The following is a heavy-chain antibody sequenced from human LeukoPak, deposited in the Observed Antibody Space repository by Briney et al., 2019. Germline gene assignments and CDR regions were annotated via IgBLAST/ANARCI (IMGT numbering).Heavy chain of an antibody. J-gene: IGHJ5*02. D-gene: IGHD3-3*01. Sequence: ASVKVSCKASGYTFTGHYMHWVRQPPGQGLEWMGWINPNSGGTKYAQKFQGRVTLTRDTSISTAYMELSRLRCDDTAVYYCARSYDFWSGPPFDPWGQGTLVTVSS. CDR3: ARSYDFWSGPPFDP. CDR2: INPNSGGT. V-gene: IGHV1-2*02. CDR1: GYTFTGHY.